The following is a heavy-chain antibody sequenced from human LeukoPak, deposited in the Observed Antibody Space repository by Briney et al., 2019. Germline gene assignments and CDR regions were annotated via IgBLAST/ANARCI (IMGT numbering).Heavy chain of an antibody. CDR2: ISGSGGST. CDR1: GFTFSSDA. Sequence: PGGSLRLSCAASGFTFSSDAMSWVRQAPGKGLEWVSAISGSGGSTYYADSVKGRFTISRDNSKNTLYLQMNSLRAEDTAVYYCAKTGPAVRGVIGISDYWGQGTLVTVSS. CDR3: AKTGPAVRGVIGISDY. D-gene: IGHD3-10*01. V-gene: IGHV3-23*01. J-gene: IGHJ4*02.